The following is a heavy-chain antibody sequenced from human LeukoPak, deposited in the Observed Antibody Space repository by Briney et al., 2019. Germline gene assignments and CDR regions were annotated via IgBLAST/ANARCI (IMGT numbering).Heavy chain of an antibody. Sequence: GGSLRLSCAASGFTFNIYEMNWVRQAPGEGLEWVSYISSSGSTIYYADSVKGRFTISRDNAKNSLYQQMNSLRAEDAAVYYCARDLYSSSWYAIDYWGQGTLVTVSS. CDR1: GFTFNIYE. CDR2: ISSSGSTI. CDR3: ARDLYSSSWYAIDY. V-gene: IGHV3-48*03. D-gene: IGHD6-13*01. J-gene: IGHJ4*02.